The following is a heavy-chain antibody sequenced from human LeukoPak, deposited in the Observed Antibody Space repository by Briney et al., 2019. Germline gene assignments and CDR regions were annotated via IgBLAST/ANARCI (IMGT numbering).Heavy chain of an antibody. CDR1: GFTFSSHG. Sequence: GGSLRLSCAASGFTFSSHGMSWVRQAPGKGLEWVSTISGSGDNTYYADSVKGRFTISRDNSKNTLYLQMNSLRAEDTAVYYCAKPRDYYGPFAYWGQGTLVTVSS. CDR2: ISGSGDNT. D-gene: IGHD3-10*01. CDR3: AKPRDYYGPFAY. J-gene: IGHJ4*02. V-gene: IGHV3-23*01.